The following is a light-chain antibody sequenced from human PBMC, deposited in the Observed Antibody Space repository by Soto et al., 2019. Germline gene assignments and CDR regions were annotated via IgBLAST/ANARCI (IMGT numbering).Light chain of an antibody. CDR2: DAS. CDR3: QQYNSYWT. Sequence: SPFTLSASVGYRHTTTHRASQSISSWWAWYQQKPGKAPKLLIYDASSVESGVPSKFSGSGSGTEFALTVSVQAPDGCGAYRSQQYNSYWTFAQ. CDR1: QSISSW. J-gene: IGKJ1*01. V-gene: IGKV1-5*01.